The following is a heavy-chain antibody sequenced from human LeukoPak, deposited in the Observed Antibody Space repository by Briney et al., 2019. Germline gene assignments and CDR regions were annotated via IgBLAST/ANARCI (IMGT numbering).Heavy chain of an antibody. V-gene: IGHV1-69*04. CDR1: GGTFNSYS. J-gene: IGHJ4*02. CDR3: ARDTGYSGYDDNIKFDY. Sequence: SVKVSCKASGGTFNSYSISWVRQAPGQGLEWMGRIIPILGIANYAQQVQGRVTITADKSTSTAYMELSSLRSEDTAMYYCARDTGYSGYDDNIKFDYWGQGTLVIVSS. D-gene: IGHD5-12*01. CDR2: IIPILGIA.